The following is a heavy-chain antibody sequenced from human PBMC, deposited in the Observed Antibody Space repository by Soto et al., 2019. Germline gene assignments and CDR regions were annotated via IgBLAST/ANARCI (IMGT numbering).Heavy chain of an antibody. V-gene: IGHV3-23*01. J-gene: IGHJ4*02. Sequence: EVQLLGSGGGLVQPGGSLRLSCAASGFTFSSYAMGWVRQAPGKGLEWVSTITNSGGSTYYADSVKGRFTISRENSKNTLYVQMNSLRAAETAIYYCARYNSGWSYFFDYWGQGTPVTVSS. CDR1: GFTFSSYA. CDR3: ARYNSGWSYFFDY. D-gene: IGHD6-19*01. CDR2: ITNSGGST.